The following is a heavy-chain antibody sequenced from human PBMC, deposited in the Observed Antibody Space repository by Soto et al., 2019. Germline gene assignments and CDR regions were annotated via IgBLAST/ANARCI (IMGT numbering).Heavy chain of an antibody. CDR3: ARDVNPYYGPGSIHGYFDY. Sequence: QVQLVQSGAEVKKPGASVKVSCKVSGDTFIAHYIHWVRQAPGKGLECVGWTNPNNGSTKYAQKFQGRVTMTRDTSITTVYVELSSLRSDDTAVYFCARDVNPYYGPGSIHGYFDYWGQGTLVTVSS. V-gene: IGHV1-2*02. J-gene: IGHJ4*02. CDR2: TNPNNGST. CDR1: GDTFIAHY. D-gene: IGHD3-10*01.